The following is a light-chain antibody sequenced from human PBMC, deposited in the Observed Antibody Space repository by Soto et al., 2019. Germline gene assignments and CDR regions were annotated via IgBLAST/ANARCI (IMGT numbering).Light chain of an antibody. CDR3: QQYGSSYPWT. CDR2: GAS. J-gene: IGKJ1*01. CDR1: QSVSSNY. Sequence: EIVFTQSPGTLSFSPGERATLSCRASQSVSSNYLAWYQQKPGQAPRLLIYGASSRATGIPDRFSGSGSGTDFTLTIRRLEPEDFAVYYCQQYGSSYPWTFGQGTKV. V-gene: IGKV3-20*01.